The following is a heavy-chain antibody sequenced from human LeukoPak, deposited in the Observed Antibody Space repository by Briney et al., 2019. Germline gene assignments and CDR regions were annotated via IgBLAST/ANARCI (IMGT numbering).Heavy chain of an antibody. V-gene: IGHV3-9*03. D-gene: IGHD3-3*01. CDR3: AKGTHYDFWSGYFGF. CDR2: ISWNSGRI. CDR1: GFTFEDYA. Sequence: GRSLRLSCAASGFTFEDYAMHWVRQPPGKGLEWVAGISWNSGRIGYVDTVKGRFTISRDNAKNSLYLQMDSLTAEDMAFYYCAKGTHYDFWSGYFGFWGQGTLVTVSS. J-gene: IGHJ4*02.